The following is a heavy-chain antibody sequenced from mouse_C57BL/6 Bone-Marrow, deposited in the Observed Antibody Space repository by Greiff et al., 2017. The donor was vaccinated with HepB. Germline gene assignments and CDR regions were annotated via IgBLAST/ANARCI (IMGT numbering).Heavy chain of an antibody. CDR3: ASYYYGYFPY. Sequence: VQLKESGPGMVKPSQSLSLTCTVTGYSITSGYDWHWIRHFPGNKLEWMGYISYSGSTNYNPSLKSRISITHDTSKNHFFLKLNSVTTEDTATYYCASYYYGYFPYWGQGTSVTVSS. CDR2: ISYSGST. D-gene: IGHD1-2*01. CDR1: GYSITSGYD. J-gene: IGHJ4*01. V-gene: IGHV3-1*01.